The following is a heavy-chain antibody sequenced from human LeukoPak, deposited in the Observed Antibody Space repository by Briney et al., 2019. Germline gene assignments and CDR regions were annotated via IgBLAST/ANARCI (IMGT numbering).Heavy chain of an antibody. CDR2: IYPGDSDI. V-gene: IGHV5-51*01. J-gene: IGHJ3*02. Sequence: GGSLKISCKGAGYIFNNYWIGWVRQMPGKGLEWMGIIYPGDSDIRYSPSFQGQVTISADKSINTAYLQWSSLKASDTAMYYCARPSAVFYGSLGPFDIWGQGTMVTVSS. CDR1: GYIFNNYW. CDR3: ARPSAVFYGSLGPFDI. D-gene: IGHD3-10*01.